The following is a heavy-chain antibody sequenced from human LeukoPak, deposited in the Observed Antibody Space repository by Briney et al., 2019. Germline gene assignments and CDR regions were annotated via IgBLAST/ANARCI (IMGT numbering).Heavy chain of an antibody. D-gene: IGHD3-10*01. CDR1: GFTFSSYS. V-gene: IGHV3-21*01. CDR3: ASYYYGSGIGFDY. CDR2: ISSSSSYI. J-gene: IGHJ4*02. Sequence: PGGSLRLSCAASGFTFSSYSMNWVRQAPGKGLEWVSSISSSSSYIYYADSVKGRFTISRDNAKNSLYLQMNSLRAEDTAVYYCASYYYGSGIGFDYWGQGTLVTVSS.